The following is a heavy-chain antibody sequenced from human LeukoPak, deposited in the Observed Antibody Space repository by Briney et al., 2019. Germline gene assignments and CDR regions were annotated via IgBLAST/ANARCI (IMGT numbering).Heavy chain of an antibody. CDR2: IYYSGST. CDR1: GGSISSYY. V-gene: IGHV4-59*01. Sequence: SETLSLTCTVSGGSISSYYWSWIRQPPGKGLEWIGYIYYSGSTNYNPSLKSRVTISVDTSKNQFSLKLSSVTAADTAVYYCARAPFTIAAAGYYFDYWGQGTLVTVSS. D-gene: IGHD6-25*01. J-gene: IGHJ4*02. CDR3: ARAPFTIAAAGYYFDY.